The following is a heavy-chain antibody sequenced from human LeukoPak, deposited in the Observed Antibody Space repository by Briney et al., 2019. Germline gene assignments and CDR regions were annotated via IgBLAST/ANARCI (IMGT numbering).Heavy chain of an antibody. V-gene: IGHV4-61*02. CDR3: ARDNNGLYFGVRGFDI. Sequence: SETLSLTCTVSGGSISGGDYYWSWIRQPPGRGLEWIGRIYTSGSTNHNPSLKSRVIMSLDTSKSQFSLSLGSVTAADTAVYYCARDNNGLYFGVRGFDIWGQGKMVIVSS. CDR2: IYTSGST. CDR1: GGSISGGDYY. D-gene: IGHD3-3*01. J-gene: IGHJ3*02.